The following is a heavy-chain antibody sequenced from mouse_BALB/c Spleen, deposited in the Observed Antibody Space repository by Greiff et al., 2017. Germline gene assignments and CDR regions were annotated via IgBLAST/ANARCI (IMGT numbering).Heavy chain of an antibody. Sequence: QVQLQQSGPGLVQPSQSLSITCTVSGFSLTSYGVHWVRQPPGKGLEWLGVIWSGGSTAYNAAFISRLSISKDNSKSQVFFKMNSLQANDTAIYSCARKARNALDYWGQGTTVTVSS. CDR2: IWSGGST. D-gene: IGHD3-1*01. CDR1: GFSLTSYG. V-gene: IGHV2-2*02. J-gene: IGHJ4*01. CDR3: ARKARNALDY.